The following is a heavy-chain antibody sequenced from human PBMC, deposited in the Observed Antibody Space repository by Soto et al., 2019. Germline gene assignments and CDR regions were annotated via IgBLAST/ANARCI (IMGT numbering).Heavy chain of an antibody. D-gene: IGHD2-2*01. V-gene: IGHV4-34*01. CDR3: ARVRGHIVVVPAATHAGAFDI. CDR1: GGSFSGYY. J-gene: IGHJ3*02. Sequence: SETLSLTCAVYGGSFSGYYWSWIRQPPGKGLEWIGEINHSGSTNYNPSLKSRVTISVDTSKNQFSLKLSSVTAADTAVYYCARVRGHIVVVPAATHAGAFDIWGQGTMVTVSS. CDR2: INHSGST.